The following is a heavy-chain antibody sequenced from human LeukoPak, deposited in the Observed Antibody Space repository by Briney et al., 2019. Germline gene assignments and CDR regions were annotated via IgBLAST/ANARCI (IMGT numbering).Heavy chain of an antibody. CDR2: MNPNSGNT. D-gene: IGHD1-26*01. CDR1: GYTFTSYD. J-gene: IGHJ6*03. V-gene: IGHV1-8*01. Sequence: AASVKVSCKATGYTFTSYDINWVRQATGQGLEWMGWMNPNSGNTGYAQKFQGRVTMTRNTSISTAYMELSSLRSEDTAVYYCARPGGWIVGATTSLGYYMDVWGKGTTVTVSS. CDR3: ARPGGWIVGATTSLGYYMDV.